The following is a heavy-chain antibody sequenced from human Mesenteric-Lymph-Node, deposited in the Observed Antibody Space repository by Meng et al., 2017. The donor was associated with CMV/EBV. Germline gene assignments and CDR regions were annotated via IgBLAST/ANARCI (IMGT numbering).Heavy chain of an antibody. J-gene: IGHJ4*02. Sequence: KVSCQASGYNFTGHYIHWVRQAPGQGPEWMGRINPNRGDTNYPQKFQGRVTMTGDTSISTTYMDLTRLRSDDTAVYYCARDPWAPAIWGQGTLVTVSS. D-gene: IGHD3-16*01. CDR1: GYNFTGHY. CDR3: ARDPWAPAI. V-gene: IGHV1-2*06. CDR2: INPNRGDT.